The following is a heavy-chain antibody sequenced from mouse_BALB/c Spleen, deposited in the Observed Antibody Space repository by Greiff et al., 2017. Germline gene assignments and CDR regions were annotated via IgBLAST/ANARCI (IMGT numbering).Heavy chain of an antibody. CDR2: IYPGGGYT. CDR3: ARRGVTTVVEGFDY. Sequence: QVQLQQSGAELVRPGTSVKISCKASGYTFTNYWLGWVKQRPGHGLEWIGDIYPGGGYTNYNEKFKGKATLTADTSSSTAYMQLSSLTSEDSAVYFCARRGVTTVVEGFDYWGQGTTLTVSS. V-gene: IGHV1-63*02. CDR1: GYTFTNYW. D-gene: IGHD1-1*01. J-gene: IGHJ2*01.